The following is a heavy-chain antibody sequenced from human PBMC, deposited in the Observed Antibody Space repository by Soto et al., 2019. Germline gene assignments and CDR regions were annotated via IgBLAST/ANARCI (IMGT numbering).Heavy chain of an antibody. Sequence: QLQLQESGPGLVKPSETLSLTCTVSGGSISSSSYYWGWIRQPPGKGLEWIGSIYYSGSTYYNPSLKSRVTISVDTSKNQFSLKLSSVTAADTAVYYCACQDRSIAAAFDYWGQRTLVTVSS. V-gene: IGHV4-39*01. CDR1: GGSISSSSYY. CDR2: IYYSGST. D-gene: IGHD6-13*01. J-gene: IGHJ4*02. CDR3: ACQDRSIAAAFDY.